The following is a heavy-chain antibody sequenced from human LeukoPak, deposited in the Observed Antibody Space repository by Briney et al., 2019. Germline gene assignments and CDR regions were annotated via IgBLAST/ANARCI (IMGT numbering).Heavy chain of an antibody. CDR2: INQDGSDK. V-gene: IGHV3-7*01. D-gene: IGHD3-3*01. CDR1: GFTFGTFW. CDR3: ARDSGITIFGVVIF. J-gene: IGHJ4*02. Sequence: GGSLRLSCAASGFTFGTFWMNWVRQAPGKGLEWVANINQDGSDKYYMDSVKGRFTISRDNSKNTLYLQMNSLRAEDTAVYYCARDSGITIFGVVIFWGQGTLVTVSS.